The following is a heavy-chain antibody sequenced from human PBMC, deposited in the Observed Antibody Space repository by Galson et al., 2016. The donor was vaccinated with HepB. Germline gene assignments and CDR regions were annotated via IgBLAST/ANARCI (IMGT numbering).Heavy chain of an antibody. D-gene: IGHD3-10*01. CDR2: TYYTGST. V-gene: IGHV4-59*01. J-gene: IGHJ2*01. CDR1: GGSIRSYY. CDR3: ATHWLARGSWYFNL. Sequence: SETLSLTCTASGGSIRSYYWSWIRQPPGKGLEWIAYTYYTGSTNYNPSLKSRVTVSVDTSKNQFSLKLRSLTAADTAVYYCATHWLARGSWYFNLWGRGTLVTVSS.